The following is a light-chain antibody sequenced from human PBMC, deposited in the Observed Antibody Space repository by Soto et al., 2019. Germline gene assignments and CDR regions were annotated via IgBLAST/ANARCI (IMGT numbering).Light chain of an antibody. J-gene: IGKJ2*01. CDR2: DAS. V-gene: IGKV3-15*01. CDR3: HQYNSWPPGT. Sequence: VLTQSPAILSVSSGERATLSCRASQSISRSLAWYQQKPGQAPRLLISDASTRATGIPARFSGSGSGTEFTLTISSLQSEDFALYYCHQYNSWPPGTFGQGTKVDIK. CDR1: QSISRS.